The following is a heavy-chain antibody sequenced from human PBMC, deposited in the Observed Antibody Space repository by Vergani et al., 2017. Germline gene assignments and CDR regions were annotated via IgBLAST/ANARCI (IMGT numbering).Heavy chain of an antibody. CDR1: GGSFSGYY. CDR2: IYYSGST. Sequence: QVQLQQWGAGLLKPSETLSLTCAVYGGSFSGYYLSWIRQPPGKGLEWIGYIYYSGSTNYNPSLKSRVTISVDTSKNQFSLKLSSVTAADTAVYYCARVGSKEMATIFDYWGQGTLVTVSS. CDR3: ARVGSKEMATIFDY. J-gene: IGHJ4*02. D-gene: IGHD5-24*01. V-gene: IGHV4-34*11.